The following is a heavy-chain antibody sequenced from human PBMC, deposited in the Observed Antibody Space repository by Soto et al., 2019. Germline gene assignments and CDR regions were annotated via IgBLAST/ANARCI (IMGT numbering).Heavy chain of an antibody. Sequence: PSETLSLTCTVSGGSISSGGYYWSWIRQHPGKGLEWIGYIYYSGSTYYNPSLKSRVTISVDTSKNQFSLKLSSVTAADTAVYYCARGPDFGEKYNWFDPWGQGTLVPVSS. CDR1: GGSISSGGYY. D-gene: IGHD3-10*01. V-gene: IGHV4-31*03. CDR3: ARGPDFGEKYNWFDP. J-gene: IGHJ5*02. CDR2: IYYSGST.